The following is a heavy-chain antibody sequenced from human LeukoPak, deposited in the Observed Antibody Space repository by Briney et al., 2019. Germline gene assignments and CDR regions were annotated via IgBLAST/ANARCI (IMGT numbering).Heavy chain of an antibody. CDR1: GFTFDDYG. J-gene: IGHJ4*02. CDR2: IYSGGST. D-gene: IGHD1-26*01. Sequence: GGSLRLSCAASGFTFDDYGMSWVRQAPGKGLEWVSVIYSGGSTYYADSVKGRFTISRDNSKNTLYLQMNSLRAEDTAVYYCARNSGTFDYWGQGTLVTVSS. V-gene: IGHV3-66*01. CDR3: ARNSGTFDY.